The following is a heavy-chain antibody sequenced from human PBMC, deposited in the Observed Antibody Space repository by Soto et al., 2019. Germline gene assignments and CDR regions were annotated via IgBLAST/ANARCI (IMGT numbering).Heavy chain of an antibody. V-gene: IGHV4-34*01. CDR1: GGSFSGYY. CDR3: GRSGYFAEYLQH. D-gene: IGHD3-3*01. J-gene: IGHJ1*01. Sequence: SETLSLTCAVYGGSFSGYYWTWIRQPPGTGLEWIGEINHSGSTNYNPSLKSRVTISVDTSKNQFSLKLTSVTAADTAVYYCGRSGYFAEYLQHWGQGTQVTVSS. CDR2: INHSGST.